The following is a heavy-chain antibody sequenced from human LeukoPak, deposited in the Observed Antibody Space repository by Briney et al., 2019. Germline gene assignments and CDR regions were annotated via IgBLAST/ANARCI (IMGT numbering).Heavy chain of an antibody. J-gene: IGHJ4*02. Sequence: PGGSLRLSCAASGFTSSSYSMNWIRQPPGKGLEWIGSIYYSGSTYYNPSLKSRVTISVDTSKNQFSLKLSSVAAADTAVYYCARQVYRTHFDYWGQGTLVTVSS. CDR1: GFTSSSYS. V-gene: IGHV4-39*01. CDR2: IYYSGST. CDR3: ARQVYRTHFDY. D-gene: IGHD5-12*01.